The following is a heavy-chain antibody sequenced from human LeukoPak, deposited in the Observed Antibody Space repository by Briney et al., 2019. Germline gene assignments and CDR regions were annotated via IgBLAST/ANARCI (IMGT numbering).Heavy chain of an antibody. J-gene: IGHJ3*02. D-gene: IGHD2-15*01. CDR2: ISGSGGST. CDR3: AKDLGCSGGSCYSDAFDI. V-gene: IGHV3-23*01. Sequence: PGGSLRLSCAASGFTFSSYAMSWVRQAPGKGLEWVSAISGSGGSTYYADSVKGRFTISRDNSKNTLYLQMNSLRAEDTAVYYCAKDLGCSGGSCYSDAFDIWGQRTMVTVSS. CDR1: GFTFSSYA.